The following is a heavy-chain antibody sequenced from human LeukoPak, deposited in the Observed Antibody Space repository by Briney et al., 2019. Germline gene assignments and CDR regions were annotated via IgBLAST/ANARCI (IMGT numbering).Heavy chain of an antibody. V-gene: IGHV1-69*05. CDR2: IIPIFGTA. CDR1: GGTFGSYA. CDR3: ARAPMWVPAAIGDGTYYYYMDV. J-gene: IGHJ6*03. Sequence: SVKVSCKASGGTFGSYAISWVRQAPGQGLEWMGGIIPIFGTANYAQKFQGRVTITTDESTSTAYMELSSLRSEDTAVYYCARAPMWVPAAIGDGTYYYYMDVWGKGTTVTVSS. D-gene: IGHD2-2*02.